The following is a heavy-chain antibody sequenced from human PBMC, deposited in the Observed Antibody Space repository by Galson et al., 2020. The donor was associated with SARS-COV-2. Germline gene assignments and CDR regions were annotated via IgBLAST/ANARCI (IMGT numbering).Heavy chain of an antibody. D-gene: IGHD2-21*02. CDR1: GFTFSSYG. CDR3: AKDHGGDIDY. Sequence: GESLKISCAASGFTFSSYGMHWVRQAPGKGLEWVAVISYDGSNKYYADSVKGRFTISRDNSKNTLYLQMNSLRAEDTAVYYCAKDHGGDIDYWGQGTLVTVSS. CDR2: ISYDGSNK. V-gene: IGHV3-30*18. J-gene: IGHJ4*02.